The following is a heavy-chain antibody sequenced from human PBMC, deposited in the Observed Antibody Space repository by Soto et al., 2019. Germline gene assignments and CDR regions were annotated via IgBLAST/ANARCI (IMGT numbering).Heavy chain of an antibody. CDR1: GGTFRNSA. J-gene: IGHJ6*02. V-gene: IGHV1-69*12. CDR2: IMPIFRTP. Sequence: QVQLEQSGAEVKKPGSSVKVSCKASGGTFRNSAISWVRQAPGHGLEWMGGIMPIFRTPDYAQKFQGRVTITADESTRTAYMELSGLRSDDTAVYYCARDNDRPQLGGNYYYILDVWGQGTTVTVSS. CDR3: ARDNDRPQLGGNYYYILDV. D-gene: IGHD1-1*01.